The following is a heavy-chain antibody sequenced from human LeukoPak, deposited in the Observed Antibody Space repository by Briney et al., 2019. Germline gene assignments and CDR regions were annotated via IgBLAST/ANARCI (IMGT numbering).Heavy chain of an antibody. Sequence: SETLSLTCTVSGGSISNYYWSWIRQPPGKGLEWTRHVYYSGSTNYNPSLKSRVTISVDTSKNQFSLKLTSVTAADTAVYYCARVVITMVRGVIVDVWGQGTTVTVSS. CDR2: VYYSGST. CDR3: ARVVITMVRGVIVDV. J-gene: IGHJ6*02. CDR1: GGSISNYY. D-gene: IGHD3-10*01. V-gene: IGHV4-59*12.